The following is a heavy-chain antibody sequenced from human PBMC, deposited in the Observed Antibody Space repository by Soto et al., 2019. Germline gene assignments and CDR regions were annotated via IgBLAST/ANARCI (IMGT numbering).Heavy chain of an antibody. Sequence: QVQLVQSGAGVKKPGASVKVSCKASGYTFTSYGFSWVRQAPGQGLEWMGWISAYNGDTNYPQKFQARVTMTTDTSTSTAYLDLRSLRSDDTAVYYCARSSGTYPPSRYYYGLDVWGQGTTVTVSS. CDR1: GYTFTSYG. V-gene: IGHV1-18*01. CDR2: ISAYNGDT. J-gene: IGHJ6*02. D-gene: IGHD1-26*01. CDR3: ARSSGTYPPSRYYYGLDV.